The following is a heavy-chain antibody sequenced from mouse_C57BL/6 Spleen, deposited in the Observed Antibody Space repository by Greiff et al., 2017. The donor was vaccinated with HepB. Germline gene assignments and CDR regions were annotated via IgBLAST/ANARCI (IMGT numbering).Heavy chain of an antibody. CDR2: IDPSDSYT. V-gene: IGHV1-50*01. Sequence: QVQLQQSGAELVKPGASVKLSCKASGYTFTSYWMQWVKQRPGQGLEWIGEIDPSDSYTNYNQKFKGKATLTVDTSSSTAYMQLSSLTSEDSAVYYCARSGQLGLDYWGQGTTLTVSS. CDR3: ARSGQLGLDY. CDR1: GYTFTSYW. D-gene: IGHD4-1*02. J-gene: IGHJ2*01.